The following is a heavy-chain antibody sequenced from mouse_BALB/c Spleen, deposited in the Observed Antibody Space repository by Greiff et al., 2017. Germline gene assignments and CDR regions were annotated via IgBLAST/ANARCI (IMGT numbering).Heavy chain of an antibody. CDR2: ISYSGST. CDR1: GDSITSGY. J-gene: IGHJ2*01. V-gene: IGHV3-8*02. Sequence: EVQLVESGPSLVKPSQTLSLTCSVTGDSITSGYWNWIRKFPGNKLEYMGYISYSGSTYYNPSLKSRISITRDTSKNQYYLQLNSVTTEDTATYYCARRDGSSYVSFDYWGQGTTLTVSS. CDR3: ARRDGSSYVSFDY. D-gene: IGHD1-1*01.